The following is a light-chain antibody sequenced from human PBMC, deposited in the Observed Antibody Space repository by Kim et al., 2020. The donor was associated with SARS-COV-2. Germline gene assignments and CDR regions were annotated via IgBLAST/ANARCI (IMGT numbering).Light chain of an antibody. CDR2: KVS. V-gene: IGKV2-30*02. CDR3: MQGTHWPPT. Sequence: DVVMTQSPLSLPVTLGQPASISCRSSQSLVHSDGNTYLNWFQQRPGQSPRRLIYKVSNRDSGVPDRFSGSGSGTDSTLKISRVEAEDVGVYYCMQGTHWPPTFGGGTKLEI. J-gene: IGKJ4*01. CDR1: QSLVHSDGNTY.